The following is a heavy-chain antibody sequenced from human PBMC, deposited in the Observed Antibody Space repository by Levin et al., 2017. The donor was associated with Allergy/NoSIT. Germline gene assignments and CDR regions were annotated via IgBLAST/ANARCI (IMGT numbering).Heavy chain of an antibody. D-gene: IGHD3-22*01. J-gene: IGHJ6*02. V-gene: IGHV4-4*02. Sequence: SETLSLTCAVSGGSTSSSNWWSWVRQPPGKGLEWIGEIYHSGSTNYNPSLKSRVTISVDKSKNQFSLKLSSVTAADTAVYYCARAAGAFVLLQKYYYGMDVWGQGTTVTVSS. CDR1: GGSTSSSNW. CDR2: IYHSGST. CDR3: ARAAGAFVLLQKYYYGMDV.